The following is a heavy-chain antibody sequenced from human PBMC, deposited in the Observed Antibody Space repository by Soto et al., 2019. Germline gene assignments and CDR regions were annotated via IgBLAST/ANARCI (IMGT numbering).Heavy chain of an antibody. CDR1: GASISSYY. CDR3: ARGQDIVVVPAAIKYYYGMDV. V-gene: IGHV4-59*01. J-gene: IGHJ6*02. Sequence: SETLSLTCTVSGASISSYYWSWIRQPPGKGLEWIGYIYYSGSTNYNPSLKSRVTISVDTSKNQFSPKLSSVTAADTAVYYCARGQDIVVVPAAIKYYYGMDVWGQGTTVTVSS. D-gene: IGHD2-2*01. CDR2: IYYSGST.